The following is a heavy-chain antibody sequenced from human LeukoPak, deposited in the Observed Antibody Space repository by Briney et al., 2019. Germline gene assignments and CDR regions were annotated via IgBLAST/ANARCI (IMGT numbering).Heavy chain of an antibody. V-gene: IGHV1-8*01. CDR1: GYTFTSYD. Sequence: ASVKVSCKASGYTFTSYDINWVRQATGQGLEWMGWMNPNSGNTGYAQKFQGRVTMTRNTSISTAYMELSSLRSEDTVVYYCARAPNNVLRFLEWRPRGGGYGMDVWGQGTTVTVSS. CDR3: ARAPNNVLRFLEWRPRGGGYGMDV. J-gene: IGHJ6*02. D-gene: IGHD3-3*01. CDR2: MNPNSGNT.